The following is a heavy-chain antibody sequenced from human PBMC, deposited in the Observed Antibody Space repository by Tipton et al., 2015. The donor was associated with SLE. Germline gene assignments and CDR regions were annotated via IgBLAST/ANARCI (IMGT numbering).Heavy chain of an antibody. J-gene: IGHJ4*02. V-gene: IGHV3-7*01. D-gene: IGHD3-16*01. CDR3: ARGGNYRDEAGY. CDR1: GFTFSYLW. CDR2: INQDGSEK. Sequence: SLRLSCAASGFTFSYLWMTWVRQAPGKGLEWVANINQDGSEKYHVDSVKGRFTISRDNAKTSLYLQMNSLRAEDTAVYYCARGGNYRDEAGYWGQGTLVTVSS.